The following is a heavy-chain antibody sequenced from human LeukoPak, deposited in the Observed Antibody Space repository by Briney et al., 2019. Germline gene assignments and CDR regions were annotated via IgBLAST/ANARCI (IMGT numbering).Heavy chain of an antibody. J-gene: IGHJ3*02. Sequence: SETLSLTCHVSGDSVNSDGYYWSWIRQHPGKGLEWIGFISNTGSTSFNPSLKSRVSISVDTSKNQFSLWLTSVTAADTAVYYCARDVVLTVSPGAFDIWGQGTMVSVSS. D-gene: IGHD3-9*01. CDR3: ARDVVLTVSPGAFDI. V-gene: IGHV4-31*03. CDR2: ISNTGST. CDR1: GDSVNSDGYY.